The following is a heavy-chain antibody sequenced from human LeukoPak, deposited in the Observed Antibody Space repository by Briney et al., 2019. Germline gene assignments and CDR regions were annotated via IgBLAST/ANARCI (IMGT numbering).Heavy chain of an antibody. CDR3: AKVVYYYDSSGYYHEGYFDY. D-gene: IGHD3-22*01. J-gene: IGHJ4*02. V-gene: IGHV3-23*01. Sequence: GSLRLSCAASGFTFSSYAMSWVCQAPGKGLEWVSAISGSGGSTYYADSVKGRFTISRDNSKDTLYLQMNSLRAEDTAVYYCAKVVYYYDSSGYYHEGYFDYWGQGTLVTVSS. CDR1: GFTFSSYA. CDR2: ISGSGGST.